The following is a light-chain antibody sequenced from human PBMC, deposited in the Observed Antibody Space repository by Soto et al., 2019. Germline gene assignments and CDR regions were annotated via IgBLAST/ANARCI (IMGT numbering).Light chain of an antibody. V-gene: IGKV1-5*01. CDR1: QSISNQ. CDR2: HAS. J-gene: IGKJ2*01. Sequence: DIQMTQSPSTLSPSVGDRVTITCRASQSISNQLAWYHQRPGKAPKLLIYHASSLESGVPSRFSGSGSGTEFTLAISSLQPDDFATYYCQQYNSYPYTFGQGTKLEI. CDR3: QQYNSYPYT.